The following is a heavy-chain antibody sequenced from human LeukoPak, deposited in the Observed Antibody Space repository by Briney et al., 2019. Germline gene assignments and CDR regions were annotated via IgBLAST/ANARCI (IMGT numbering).Heavy chain of an antibody. J-gene: IGHJ4*02. CDR1: GFTFRRNW. V-gene: IGHV3-74*01. Sequence: GGSLRLSCEASGFTFRRNWMHWVRQAPGKGLVWVSRINGDGSSTSYADSVKGRFTVSRDNAKNTLYLQMNSLRAEDTAVYYCSGAYYHPTGDWGQGTLVTVSS. CDR2: INGDGSST. D-gene: IGHD1-26*01. CDR3: SGAYYHPTGD.